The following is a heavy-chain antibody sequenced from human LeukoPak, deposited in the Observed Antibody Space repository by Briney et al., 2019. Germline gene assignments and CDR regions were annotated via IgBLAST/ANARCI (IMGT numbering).Heavy chain of an antibody. CDR3: AKGDYDFWSGYYSY. J-gene: IGHJ4*02. CDR1: GFTFSSYA. CDR2: ISGSGGST. V-gene: IGHV3-23*01. D-gene: IGHD3-3*01. Sequence: GGSLRFSCAASGFTFSSYAMSWVRQAPGKGLEWVSAISGSGGSTYYADSVKGRFTISRDNSKNTLYLQMNSLRAEDTAVYYCAKGDYDFWSGYYSYWGQGTLVTVSS.